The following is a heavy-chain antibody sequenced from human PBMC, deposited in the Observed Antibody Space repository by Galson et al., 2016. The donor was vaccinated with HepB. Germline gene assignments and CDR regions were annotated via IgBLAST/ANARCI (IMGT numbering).Heavy chain of an antibody. J-gene: IGHJ1*01. CDR3: AIRENSGTAPLGPAGN. CDR2: ISPGDSDT. CDR1: GFRFSSYW. Sequence: QSGAEVKKPGESLKISCTASGFRFSSYWIDWVRQMPGKGLEWMGVISPGDSDTRYSPSIQGHVSISADKSVTTVYLQWRSLRASATAIYYCAIRENSGTAPLGPAGNWGQGSLVTVSS. D-gene: IGHD5-12*01. V-gene: IGHV5-51*01.